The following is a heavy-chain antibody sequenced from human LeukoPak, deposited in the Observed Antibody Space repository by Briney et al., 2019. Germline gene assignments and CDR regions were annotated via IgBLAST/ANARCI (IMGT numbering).Heavy chain of an antibody. CDR2: ISSSGGTT. Sequence: PGGSLRLSCAASGFTFSNYAMSWVRQAPGKGLEWVSVISSSGGTTYYADSVKGRFTISRDNSKNTLYLQMNSLRADDTAVYYCARDGAAQQPLRPLDYWGQGTLVTVSS. CDR1: GFTFSNYA. D-gene: IGHD6-25*01. CDR3: ARDGAAQQPLRPLDY. V-gene: IGHV3-23*01. J-gene: IGHJ4*02.